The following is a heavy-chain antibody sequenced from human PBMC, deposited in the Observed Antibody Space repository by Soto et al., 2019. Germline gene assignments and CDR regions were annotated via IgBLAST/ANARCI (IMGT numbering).Heavy chain of an antibody. V-gene: IGHV1-69*09. CDR3: ARMKLARLDH. J-gene: IGHJ4*02. CDR1: GGSFNSYG. Sequence: QVQLLQSGTEVKRPGSSVKVSCRASGGSFNSYGFAWVRQAPGRGLEWVGKINPASQLRNYQQSLQGRVTITADTSTTTAYMELSGLTSEDTAVYYCARMKLARLDHWGQGTLVTVSS. CDR2: INPASQLR.